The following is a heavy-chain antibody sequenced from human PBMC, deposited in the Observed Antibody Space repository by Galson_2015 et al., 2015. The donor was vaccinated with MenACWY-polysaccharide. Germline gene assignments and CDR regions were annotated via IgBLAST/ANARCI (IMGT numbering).Heavy chain of an antibody. D-gene: IGHD6-6*01. CDR3: ARQLDYSSSSELWYFDF. Sequence: SLRLSCAASGLTFGRHAMHWVRQTPGKGLEWVAVISYDGSNKYYADSVKGRFTISRDNSKNTLSVQMNSLRADDTAVYYCARQLDYSSSSELWYFDFWGQGTLVTVSS. J-gene: IGHJ4*02. CDR2: ISYDGSNK. V-gene: IGHV3-30-3*01. CDR1: GLTFGRHA.